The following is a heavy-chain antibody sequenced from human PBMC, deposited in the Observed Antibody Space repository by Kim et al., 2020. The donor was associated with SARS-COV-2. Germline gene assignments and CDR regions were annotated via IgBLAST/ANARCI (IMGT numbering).Heavy chain of an antibody. CDR1: GCTFSSYA. V-gene: IGHV1-69*13. CDR2: IIPICGTA. Sequence: SVKFSCKASGCTFSSYAISWVRQAPGQGLEWMGGIIPICGTANYAQRFQGRVTITADDSPSTAYMALRSLRSEGPAGYDCAGITGIAAAGRDSLGQGTL. D-gene: IGHD6-13*01. CDR3: AGITGIAAAGRDS. J-gene: IGHJ4*02.